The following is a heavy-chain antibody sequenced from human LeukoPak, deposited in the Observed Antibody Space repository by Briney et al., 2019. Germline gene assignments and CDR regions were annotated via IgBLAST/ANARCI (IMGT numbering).Heavy chain of an antibody. V-gene: IGHV3-69-1*01. CDR3: ARDGLHTAHFDY. CDR1: GFNFSTYE. Sequence: PGGSLRLSCAGSGFNFSTYEMNWVRQAPGKGLEWVSTVSDSFNKHYSDSVKGRFTTSRDNAGNSLYLQMNSLRDEDTAVYYCARDGLHTAHFDYWGQGTLVTVSS. D-gene: IGHD5-18*01. CDR2: VSDSFNK. J-gene: IGHJ4*02.